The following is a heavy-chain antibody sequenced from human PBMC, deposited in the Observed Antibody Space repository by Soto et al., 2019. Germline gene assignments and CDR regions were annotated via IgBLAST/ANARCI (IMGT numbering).Heavy chain of an antibody. CDR1: GYSFTSYW. V-gene: IGHV5-51*01. CDR2: IYPGDSDT. CDR3: ARRLAAAGTLSDYYYMDV. D-gene: IGHD6-13*01. Sequence: GESLKISCKGSGYSFTSYWIGWVRQMPGKGLEWMGIIYPGDSDTRYSPSFQGQVTISADKSISTAYLQWSSLKASDTAMYYCARRLAAAGTLSDYYYMDVWGKGTTVTVSS. J-gene: IGHJ6*03.